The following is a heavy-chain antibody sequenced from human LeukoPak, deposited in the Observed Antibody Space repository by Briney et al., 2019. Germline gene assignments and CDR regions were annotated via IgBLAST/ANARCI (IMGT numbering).Heavy chain of an antibody. D-gene: IGHD2-2*02. Sequence: ASVKVSCKASGYTFTSYGISWVRQAPGQGLEWMGWISAYNGNTNYAQKLQGRVTMTTDTSTSTAYMELRSLRSDDTAVYYCAKGSDHCSSTSCYSEPLDYWGQGTLVTVSS. CDR3: AKGSDHCSSTSCYSEPLDY. V-gene: IGHV1-18*01. CDR2: ISAYNGNT. CDR1: GYTFTSYG. J-gene: IGHJ4*02.